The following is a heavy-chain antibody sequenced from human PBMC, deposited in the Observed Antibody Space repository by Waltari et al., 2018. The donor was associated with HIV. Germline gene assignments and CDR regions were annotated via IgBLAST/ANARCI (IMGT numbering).Heavy chain of an antibody. V-gene: IGHV3-7*01. CDR1: GLIFGNPW. CDR3: AGEMPTIIGDAFDI. CDR2: INQDWSEK. D-gene: IGHD3-16*02. J-gene: IGHJ3*02. Sequence: EVPLVASGGGLVKPGVSLQRSCAAAGLIFGNPWLNWVRQAPGNGLEWVANINQDWSEKYYVDSVKGRFTISRDNAKNSLYLQMNNLRAEDTAVYYCAGEMPTIIGDAFDIWGQGTMVTISS.